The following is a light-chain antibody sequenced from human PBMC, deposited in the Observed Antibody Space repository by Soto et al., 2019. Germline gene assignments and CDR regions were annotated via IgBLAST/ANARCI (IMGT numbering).Light chain of an antibody. V-gene: IGKV3-20*01. CDR3: QQYNNWLIT. CDR2: GAS. J-gene: IGKJ5*01. Sequence: EIVLTQSPCTLSLSPWERATLSCMASQSVTSSYLAWYQQKPGQAPRLLIYGASSRATGIPDRFSGSGSGTDFTLTISSLQSEDFAFYYCQQYNNWLITFGQGARLEIK. CDR1: QSVTSSY.